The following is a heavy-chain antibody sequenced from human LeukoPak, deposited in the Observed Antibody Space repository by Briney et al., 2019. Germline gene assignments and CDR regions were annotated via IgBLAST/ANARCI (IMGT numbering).Heavy chain of an antibody. V-gene: IGHV3-23*01. D-gene: IGHD3-16*01. J-gene: IGHJ6*02. CDR1: GFTFSSYA. CDR2: ISGSGGST. CDR3: ARVMRAGECMDV. Sequence: GASLRLSCAASGFTFSSYAMSWVRQAPGKGLEWVSAISGSGGSTYYADSVKGRFTISRDNSKNTLYLQMNSLRAEDTAVYYCARVMRAGECMDVWGQGTTVTVSS.